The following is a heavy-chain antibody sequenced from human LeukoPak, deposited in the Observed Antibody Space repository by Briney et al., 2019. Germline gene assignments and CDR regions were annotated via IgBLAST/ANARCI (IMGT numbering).Heavy chain of an antibody. CDR3: TRDIMTVVVSDY. D-gene: IGHD4-23*01. Sequence: GGSLRLSCTSSGFILGDYEMSWVRQAPGKGLEWVGFIRSNAYGGTTEYAASVKGRFSISRDDSKSIAYLQMNSLKTEDTAVYYCTRDIMTVVVSDYWGQGTLVTVSS. CDR2: IRSNAYGGTT. CDR1: GFILGDYE. V-gene: IGHV3-49*04. J-gene: IGHJ4*02.